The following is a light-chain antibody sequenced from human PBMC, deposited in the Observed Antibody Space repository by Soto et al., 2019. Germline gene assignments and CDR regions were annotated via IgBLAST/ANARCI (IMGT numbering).Light chain of an antibody. CDR1: QSLLHSNGYNY. V-gene: IGKV2-28*01. J-gene: IGKJ1*01. CDR2: FGS. CDR3: MQALQTPPWT. Sequence: DIVMTPSPLSLPVTPGEPASISCRSSQSLLHSNGYNYLDWYLQKPGQSPQLLIYFGSNLASGVPDRFSGSGSGTDFTLKISRVEAEDVGVYYCMQALQTPPWTFGQGTKV.